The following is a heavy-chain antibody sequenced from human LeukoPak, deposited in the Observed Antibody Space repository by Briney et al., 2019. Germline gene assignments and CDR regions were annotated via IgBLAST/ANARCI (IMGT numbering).Heavy chain of an antibody. J-gene: IGHJ4*02. CDR2: ISASGGGT. CDR1: GITLSNYG. Sequence: GGSLRLSWAVSGITLSNYGMSWVRQAPGKGLEWVAGISASGGGTNYADSVKGRFTISRDNPKNTLYLQMNSLRAEDTAVYFCAKRGVVIRVILVGFHKEAYYFDSWGQGALVTVSS. D-gene: IGHD3-22*01. V-gene: IGHV3-23*01. CDR3: AKRGVVIRVILVGFHKEAYYFDS.